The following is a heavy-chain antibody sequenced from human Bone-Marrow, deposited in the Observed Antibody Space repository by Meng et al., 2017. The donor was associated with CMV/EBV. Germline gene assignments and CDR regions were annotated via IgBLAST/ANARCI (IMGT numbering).Heavy chain of an antibody. Sequence: ASVKVSCKASGYTFTGYDMHWVRQAPGQGLEWMGWVNTNTGGTNYAQKFQGKVTMTRDTSISTAYMELSRLRYEDTAVYYWARAGGFWSSASCSTPDYWGQGTLVTVSS. CDR2: VNTNTGGT. V-gene: IGHV1-2*02. J-gene: IGHJ4*02. CDR1: GYTFTGYD. D-gene: IGHD2-2*02. CDR3: ARAGGFWSSASCSTPDY.